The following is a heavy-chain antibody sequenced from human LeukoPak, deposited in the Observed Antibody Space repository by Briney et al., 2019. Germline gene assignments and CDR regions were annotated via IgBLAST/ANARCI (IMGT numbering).Heavy chain of an antibody. CDR2: IYYSGST. Sequence: PSETLSLTCTVSGGSISSSSYYWGWIRQPPGKGLEWIGSIYYSGSTYYNPSLKSRVTISVDTSKNQFSLKLSSVTAADTAVYYCARYYSISSAGFYYYYMDVWGKGTTVTVSS. D-gene: IGHD4-11*01. V-gene: IGHV4-39*07. CDR3: ARYYSISSAGFYYYYMDV. CDR1: GGSISSSSYY. J-gene: IGHJ6*03.